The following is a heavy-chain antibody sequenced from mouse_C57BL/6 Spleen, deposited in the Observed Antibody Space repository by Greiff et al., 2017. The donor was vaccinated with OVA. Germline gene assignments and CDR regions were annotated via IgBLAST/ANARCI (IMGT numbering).Heavy chain of an antibody. CDR3: ARRLDYYGSSFDY. CDR1: GYTFTSYW. D-gene: IGHD1-1*01. CDR2: IHPNSGST. J-gene: IGHJ2*01. V-gene: IGHV1-64*01. Sequence: QVQLQQSGAELVKPGASVKLSCKASGYTFTSYWMHWVKQRPGQGLEWIGMIHPNSGSTNYNEKFKSKATLTVDKSSSTAYMQLSSLTSEDSAVYYCARRLDYYGSSFDYWGQGTTLTVSS.